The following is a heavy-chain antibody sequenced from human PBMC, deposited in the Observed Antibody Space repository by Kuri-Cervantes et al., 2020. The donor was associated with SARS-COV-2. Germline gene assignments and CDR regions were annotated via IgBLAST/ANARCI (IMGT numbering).Heavy chain of an antibody. CDR2: TYYRSKWYV. CDR1: GDSVSTNTAA. V-gene: IGHV6-1*01. CDR3: ARSPHNYDSSGYYSLWYNYYMDV. Sequence: SQTLSLTCGISGDSVSTNTAAWNWIRQSPSRGLEWLGRTYYRSKWYVDYAVPVRSRITINPDTSKNQISLMLNPVTPEDTAVYYCARSPHNYDSSGYYSLWYNYYMDVWGKGTTVTVSS. D-gene: IGHD3-22*01. J-gene: IGHJ6*03.